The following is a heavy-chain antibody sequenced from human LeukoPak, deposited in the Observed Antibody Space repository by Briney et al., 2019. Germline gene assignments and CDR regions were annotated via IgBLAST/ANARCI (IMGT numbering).Heavy chain of an antibody. CDR3: AKDIGYHDSSNHFDY. CDR2: ISAYNGNT. CDR1: GYTFTSYG. J-gene: IGHJ4*02. Sequence: ASVKVSCKASGYTFTSYGFSWVRQAPGQGLEWMGWISAYNGNTNYAQNLQGRVTMTTDTSTSTAYMELRSLRSDDTALYYCAKDIGYHDSSNHFDYWGQGTLVTVSS. V-gene: IGHV1-18*01. D-gene: IGHD3-22*01.